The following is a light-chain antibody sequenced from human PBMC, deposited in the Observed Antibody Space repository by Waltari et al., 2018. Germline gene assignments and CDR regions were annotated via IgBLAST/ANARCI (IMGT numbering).Light chain of an antibody. CDR2: KVS. CDR3: MQGTHWPWT. J-gene: IGKJ2*02. V-gene: IGKV2-30*01. Sequence: DVVMTQSPLSLPVTLGQPASISCRSSQSLVYSDGHTYLNWFQQRPGQSPRRLIYKVSNRDSGVPDRFSGGGSGTDFTLKISRVEAEDVGVYYCMQGTHWPWTFGQGTKLEIK. CDR1: QSLVYSDGHTY.